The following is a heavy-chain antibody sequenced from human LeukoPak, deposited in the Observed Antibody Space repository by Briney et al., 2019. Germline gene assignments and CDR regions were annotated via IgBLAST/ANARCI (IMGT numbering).Heavy chain of an antibody. J-gene: IGHJ4*02. Sequence: GGSLRLSCAASGFTVSSNYMSWVRQAPGKGLEWVSVIYSGGSTYYAASVKGRFTISRDNSKNTLYLQMNSLRAEDTAVYYCARGGYSYGGYYFDYWGQGTLVTVSS. V-gene: IGHV3-53*01. D-gene: IGHD5-18*01. CDR1: GFTVSSNY. CDR3: ARGGYSYGGYYFDY. CDR2: IYSGGST.